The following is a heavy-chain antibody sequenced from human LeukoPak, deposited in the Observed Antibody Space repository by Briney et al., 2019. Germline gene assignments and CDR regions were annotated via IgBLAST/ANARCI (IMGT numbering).Heavy chain of an antibody. CDR1: GFTVSSNY. CDR2: ISGSGGST. CDR3: ASRLVGATPEGY. J-gene: IGHJ4*02. Sequence: GGSLRLSCAASGFTVSSNYMSWVRQAPGKGLEWVSAISGSGGSTYYADSVKGRFTISRDNSKNTLYLQMNSLRAEDTAVYYCASRLVGATPEGYWGQGTLVTVSS. V-gene: IGHV3-23*01. D-gene: IGHD1-26*01.